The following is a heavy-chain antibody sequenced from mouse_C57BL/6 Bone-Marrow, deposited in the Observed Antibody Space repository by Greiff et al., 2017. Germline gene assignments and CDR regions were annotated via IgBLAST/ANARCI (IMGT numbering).Heavy chain of an antibody. CDR1: GFNIKDYY. V-gene: IGHV14-1*01. CDR2: IDPEDGDT. Sequence: VQLKQSGAELVRPGASVKLSCTASGFNIKDYYMHWVKQRPEQGLEWIGRIDPEDGDTEYAPKFQGKATMTADTSSNTAYLQLSSLTSEDTAVYYCTDSYGSSLGWYFDVWGTGTTVTVSS. CDR3: TDSYGSSLGWYFDV. J-gene: IGHJ1*03. D-gene: IGHD1-1*01.